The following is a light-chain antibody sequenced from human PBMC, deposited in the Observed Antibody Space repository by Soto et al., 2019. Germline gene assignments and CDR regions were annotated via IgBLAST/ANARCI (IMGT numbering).Light chain of an antibody. V-gene: IGKV3-20*01. CDR1: QSVSNSY. J-gene: IGKJ2*01. Sequence: EIMLTQSPGTLSLSPGERATLSCRASQSVSNSYLAWYQQKPGQAPRLLIYAASRRATGIPDRFSGSGSGTDFTLIISRLEPEDFAVYYCQQYGSSTYTFGQGTKLEIK. CDR2: AAS. CDR3: QQYGSSTYT.